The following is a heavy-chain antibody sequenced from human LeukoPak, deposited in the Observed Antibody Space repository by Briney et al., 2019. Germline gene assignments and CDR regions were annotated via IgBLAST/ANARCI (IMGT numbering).Heavy chain of an antibody. D-gene: IGHD2-2*02. CDR2: IYYSGST. Sequence: PSQTLSLTRTVSGGSISSGGYYWSWIRQHPGKGLEWIGYIYYSGSTYYNPSLKSRVTISVDTSKNQFSLKLSSVTAADTAVYYCATSKGYCSSTSCYSGFAFDIWGQGTMVTVSS. J-gene: IGHJ3*02. V-gene: IGHV4-31*03. CDR3: ATSKGYCSSTSCYSGFAFDI. CDR1: GGSISSGGYY.